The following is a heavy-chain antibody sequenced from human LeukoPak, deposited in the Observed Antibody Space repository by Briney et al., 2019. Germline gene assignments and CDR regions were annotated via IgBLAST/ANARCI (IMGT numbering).Heavy chain of an antibody. Sequence: PSETLSLTCSVSGYSIRSGFYWGWIRQPPGKGLGWIGSVYHGGGTYYNPSLKSRVTISVDTSKNQFSLKLTSVTAADTAVYYCTTDSRSSWFYHWGRGTLVTVSS. CDR3: TTDSRSSWFYH. CDR1: GYSIRSGFY. D-gene: IGHD2-2*01. V-gene: IGHV4-38-2*02. CDR2: VYHGGGT. J-gene: IGHJ5*02.